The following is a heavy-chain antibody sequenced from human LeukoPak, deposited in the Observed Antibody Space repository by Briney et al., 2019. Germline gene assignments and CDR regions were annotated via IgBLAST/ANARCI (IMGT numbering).Heavy chain of an antibody. CDR1: GYTFTGYY. J-gene: IGHJ6*03. V-gene: IGHV1-2*06. D-gene: IGHD6-13*01. Sequence: ASVKVSCKASGYTFTGYYMHWVRQAPGRGLEWMGRINPNSGDTNYAQNFQGRVTMTRDTSINTAYIELTRLTTDDTAVFYCASGAAAGSYYYYMDVWGKGTTVTVSS. CDR2: INPNSGDT. CDR3: ASGAAAGSYYYYMDV.